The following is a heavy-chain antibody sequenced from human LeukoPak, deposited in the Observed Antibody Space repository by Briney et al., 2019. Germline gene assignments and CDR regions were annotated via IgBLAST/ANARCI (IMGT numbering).Heavy chain of an antibody. CDR3: ARGAGGSYPFDY. D-gene: IGHD1-26*01. J-gene: IGHJ4*02. V-gene: IGHV3-53*01. CDR1: GLTVSSNY. Sequence: PGGSLRLSCAASGLTVSSNYMSWVRQAPGKGLEWVSVIYNDGSTYYAESVKGRFTISRDNSKNTLYLQVNSLRAEDTAVYYCARGAGGSYPFDYWGQGALVTVSS. CDR2: IYNDGST.